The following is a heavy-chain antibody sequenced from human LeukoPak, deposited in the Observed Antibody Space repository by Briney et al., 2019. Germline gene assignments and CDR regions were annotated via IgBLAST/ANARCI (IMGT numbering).Heavy chain of an antibody. D-gene: IGHD6-19*01. Sequence: SETLSLTCTVSGGAISTYYWSWIRQTPGMGLEWIGYIYYTGSTNYNPSLKSRVTISVVVSKNQFSLKMSSMTAADTAVYYCARAQGYSSGWDFQHWGQGTLVTVSS. CDR1: GGAISTYY. V-gene: IGHV4-59*01. CDR3: ARAQGYSSGWDFQH. J-gene: IGHJ1*01. CDR2: IYYTGST.